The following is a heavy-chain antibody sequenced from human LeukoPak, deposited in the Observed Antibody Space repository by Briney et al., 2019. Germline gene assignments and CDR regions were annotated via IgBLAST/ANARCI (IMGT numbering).Heavy chain of an antibody. Sequence: SETLSLTCTVSGGSISSSSYYWGWIRQPPGTGLEWIGSIYYSGSTYYNPSLKNRVTISVDTSKNQFSLKLSSVTAADTAVYYCARLLGSHINYFDPWGQGTLVTVSS. CDR1: GGSISSSSYY. CDR3: ARLLGSHINYFDP. CDR2: IYYSGST. J-gene: IGHJ5*02. D-gene: IGHD2-21*01. V-gene: IGHV4-39*01.